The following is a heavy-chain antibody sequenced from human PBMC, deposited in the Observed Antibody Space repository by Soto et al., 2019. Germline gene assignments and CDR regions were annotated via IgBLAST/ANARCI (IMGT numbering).Heavy chain of an antibody. J-gene: IGHJ4*02. V-gene: IGHV1-8*01. Sequence: ASVKVYFKTYVYPFTSYDINLVRQATGQGLEWMGWMNPKSGNTGYAQKFQGRVTMTRNTSIRTAYMELSSLRSEDTAVYYCARARVIAAYYWGQGTLVTVSS. CDR3: ARARVIAAYY. D-gene: IGHD6-6*01. CDR2: MNPKSGNT. CDR1: VYPFTSYD.